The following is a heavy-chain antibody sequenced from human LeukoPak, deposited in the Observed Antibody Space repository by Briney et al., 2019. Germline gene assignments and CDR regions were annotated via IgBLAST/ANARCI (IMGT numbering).Heavy chain of an antibody. CDR2: ISYDGSNK. CDR1: GFTFSSYA. V-gene: IGHV3-30-3*01. Sequence: GGSLRLSCAASGFTFSSYAMHWVRQAPGKGLEWVAVISYDGSNKYYADSVKGRFTISRDNAKNSLYLQMNSLRAEDTAVYYCARDRVGYSYGYAFDYWGQGTLVTVSS. CDR3: ARDRVGYSYGYAFDY. D-gene: IGHD5-18*01. J-gene: IGHJ4*02.